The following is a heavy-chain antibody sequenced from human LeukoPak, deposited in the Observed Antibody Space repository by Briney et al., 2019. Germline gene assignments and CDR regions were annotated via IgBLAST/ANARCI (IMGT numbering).Heavy chain of an antibody. V-gene: IGHV3-48*02. CDR3: ARDRLKYSSGWEFDY. CDR1: EFTFSSYS. Sequence: GGSLRLSCAASEFTFSSYSMNWVRQAPGKGLEWVSYITNSGNSKSYANSVKGRFTISRDNAKNSLYLQMNSLRDEDTAVYYCARDRLKYSSGWEFDYWGQGTLVTVSS. CDR2: ITNSGNSK. D-gene: IGHD6-19*01. J-gene: IGHJ4*02.